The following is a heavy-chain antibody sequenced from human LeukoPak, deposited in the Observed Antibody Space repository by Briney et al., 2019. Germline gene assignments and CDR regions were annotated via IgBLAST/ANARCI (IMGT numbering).Heavy chain of an antibody. CDR2: IIPILGIA. J-gene: IGHJ4*02. CDR1: GGTFSSYA. Sequence: SVKVSCKASGGTFSSYAISWVRQAPGQGLEWMGRIIPILGIANYAQKFQGRVTITADKSTSTAYMELGSLRSEDTAVYYCAREPLRSGKRGAFDYWGQGTLVTVSS. CDR3: AREPLRSGKRGAFDY. D-gene: IGHD3-3*01. V-gene: IGHV1-69*04.